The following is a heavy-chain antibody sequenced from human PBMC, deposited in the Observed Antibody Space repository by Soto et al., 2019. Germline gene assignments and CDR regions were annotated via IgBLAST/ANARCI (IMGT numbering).Heavy chain of an antibody. D-gene: IGHD2-15*01. CDR2: INPNSGGT. V-gene: IGHV1-2*04. J-gene: IGHJ4*02. Sequence: ASVKVSCKASGYTFTGYYMHWVRQAPGQGLEWMGWINPNSGGTNYAQKFQGWVTMTRDTSISTAYMELSRLRSDDTAVYYCARDRGYCSGGSCYSLDYWGQGTLVTVSS. CDR3: ARDRGYCSGGSCYSLDY. CDR1: GYTFTGYY.